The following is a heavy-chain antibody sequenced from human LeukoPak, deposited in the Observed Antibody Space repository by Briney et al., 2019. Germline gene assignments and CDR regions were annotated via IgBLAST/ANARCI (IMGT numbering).Heavy chain of an antibody. CDR3: ARVREWEEISGAIPDYFDY. V-gene: IGHV1-2*02. D-gene: IGHD3-3*01. CDR2: IKPKSGAT. CDR1: GYTFTGHF. Sequence: ASVKVSCKTSGYTFTGHFMSWVRQAPEQGLEWMGWIKPKSGATAYAQKFQGRVTMTRDTAINTAYLEVSGLTPDDTAVYYCARVREWEEISGAIPDYFDYWGQGTLITVSS. J-gene: IGHJ4*02.